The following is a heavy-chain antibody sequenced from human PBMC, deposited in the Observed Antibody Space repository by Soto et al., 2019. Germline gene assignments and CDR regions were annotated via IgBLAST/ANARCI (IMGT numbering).Heavy chain of an antibody. CDR1: GGSFSGYY. Sequence: SETLSLTCAVYGGSFSGYYWSWIRQPPGKGLEWIGEINHSGSTNYNPSLKSRVTISVDTSKNQFSLKLSSVTAADTAVYYCARGRRLSSRYSNSPHYFDYWGQGTLVTVSS. CDR3: ARGRRLSSRYSNSPHYFDY. V-gene: IGHV4-34*01. CDR2: INHSGST. D-gene: IGHD4-4*01. J-gene: IGHJ4*02.